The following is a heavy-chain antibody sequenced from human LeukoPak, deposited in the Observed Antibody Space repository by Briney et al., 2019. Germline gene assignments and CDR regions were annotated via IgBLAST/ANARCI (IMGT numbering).Heavy chain of an antibody. CDR2: IYYSGST. D-gene: IGHD1-26*01. J-gene: IGHJ4*02. V-gene: IGHV4-39*01. CDR1: GGSISNSNYY. Sequence: SETLSLTCTVSGGSISNSNYYWGWIRQPPGKGLEWIGSIYYSGSTYYNPSLESRVTISVDTSKNQFSLKLSSVTAADTAVYYCARQSIEGATAFDYWGQGTLVTVSS. CDR3: ARQSIEGATAFDY.